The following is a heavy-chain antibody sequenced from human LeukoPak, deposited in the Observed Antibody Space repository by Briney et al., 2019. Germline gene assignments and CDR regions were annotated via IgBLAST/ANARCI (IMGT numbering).Heavy chain of an antibody. CDR1: GGTLSSYA. Sequence: ASVKVSCKASGGTLSSYAISWVRQAPGQGLEWMGGIIPIFGTANYAQKFQGRVTITADKSTSTAYMELSSLRSEDTAVYYCAGYFGLFDYWGQGTLVTVSS. D-gene: IGHD3-9*01. V-gene: IGHV1-69*06. J-gene: IGHJ4*02. CDR2: IIPIFGTA. CDR3: AGYFGLFDY.